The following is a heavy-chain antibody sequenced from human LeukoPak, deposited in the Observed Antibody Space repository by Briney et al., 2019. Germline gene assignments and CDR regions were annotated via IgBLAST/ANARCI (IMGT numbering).Heavy chain of an antibody. D-gene: IGHD4-17*01. CDR1: GGSISSSNW. J-gene: IGHJ4*02. V-gene: IGHV4-4*02. Sequence: SGTLSLTCAVSGGSISSSNWWSWVRQPPGKGLEWIGEIYHSGSTNYNPSLKSRVTISVDTSKNQFSLKLSSVTAADTAVYYCARLGIRYGDYVDYWGQGTLVTVSS. CDR3: ARLGIRYGDYVDY. CDR2: IYHSGST.